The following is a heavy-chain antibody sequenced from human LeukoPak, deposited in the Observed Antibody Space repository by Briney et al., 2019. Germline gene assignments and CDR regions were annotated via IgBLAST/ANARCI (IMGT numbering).Heavy chain of an antibody. V-gene: IGHV4-59*01. D-gene: IGHD4/OR15-4a*01. CDR3: ARADANIFDP. J-gene: IGHJ5*02. CDR1: GGSIFGYY. CDR2: VYSNGIT. Sequence: SETLSLTCTVSGGSIFGYYSNWIRQPPGKGLEWIGYVYSNGITNYSPSFRSRGTISIATSKNQFSLILTSLTAADTAVYYCARADANIFDPWGQGTLVTVSS.